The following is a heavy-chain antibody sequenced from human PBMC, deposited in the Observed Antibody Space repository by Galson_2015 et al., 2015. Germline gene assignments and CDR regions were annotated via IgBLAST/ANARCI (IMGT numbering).Heavy chain of an antibody. CDR1: GFTFSSYA. V-gene: IGHV3-30-3*01. J-gene: IGHJ4*02. CDR2: ISYDGSNK. Sequence: SLRLSCAASGFTFSSYAMHWVRQAPGKGLEWVAVISYDGSNKYYADSVKGRFTISRDNSKNTLYLQMNSLRAEDTAVYYCARDRRDRARGRWFGEFHTGDFDYWGQGTLVTVSS. CDR3: ARDRRDRARGRWFGEFHTGDFDY. D-gene: IGHD3-10*01.